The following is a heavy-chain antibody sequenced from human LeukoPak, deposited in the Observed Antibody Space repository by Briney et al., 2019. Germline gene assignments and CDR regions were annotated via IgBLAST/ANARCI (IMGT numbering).Heavy chain of an antibody. CDR1: GFTVSSNY. Sequence: QPGESLRLSCAASGFTVSSNYMSWVRQVPGKGLEWVSVIYSDGTISYADSVKGRFTISRDDSKNTLYLQMNTLRAEDTAVYYCTRSPTYLDWYFDYWGQGTLVTVSS. J-gene: IGHJ4*02. V-gene: IGHV3-66*01. CDR2: IYSDGTI. CDR3: TRSPTYLDWYFDY. D-gene: IGHD3/OR15-3a*01.